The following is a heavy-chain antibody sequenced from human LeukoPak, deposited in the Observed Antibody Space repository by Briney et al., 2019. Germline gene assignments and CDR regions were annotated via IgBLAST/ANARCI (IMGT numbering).Heavy chain of an antibody. Sequence: GGALRLSCAASGFNFEDYAMHWVRQGPGKGLEWVSFISEDGGTTDYADSVKGRFTIYRDNSKDSLYLQMNSLRTEDSAFYYCSRAGRGDKYYLFDIWGQGTMVTVSS. CDR2: ISEDGGTT. CDR1: GFNFEDYA. D-gene: IGHD2-21*01. V-gene: IGHV3-43*02. J-gene: IGHJ3*02. CDR3: SRAGRGDKYYLFDI.